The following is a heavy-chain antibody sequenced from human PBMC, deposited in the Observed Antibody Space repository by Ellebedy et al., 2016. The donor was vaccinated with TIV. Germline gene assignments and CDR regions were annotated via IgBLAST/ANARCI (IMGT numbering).Heavy chain of an antibody. D-gene: IGHD3-16*02. CDR3: ARDLRLGELSFDS. J-gene: IGHJ4*02. CDR2: IYPSGST. CDR1: GDSISDYY. V-gene: IGHV4-4*07. Sequence: MPSETLSLTCTVSGDSISDYYGSWIRQPAGKGLEWIGRIYPSGSTYYNPSLKSRITMSLDTSKNQFSLKLSSVTAADTAVYYCARDLRLGELSFDSWGQGTLVTVSS.